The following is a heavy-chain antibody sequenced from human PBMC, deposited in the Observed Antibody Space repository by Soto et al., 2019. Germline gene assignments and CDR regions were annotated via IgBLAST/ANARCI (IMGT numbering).Heavy chain of an antibody. CDR2: ISSSSSTI. Sequence: GGSLRLSCAASGFTFITYSMNWVRQAPGKGLEWVSYISSSSSTIKYADSVKGRFTISRDNAKNSLYLQMNSLRVEDTAVYYCARSGSEDAIDIWGQGTMVTVSS. CDR1: GFTFITYS. CDR3: ARSGSEDAIDI. V-gene: IGHV3-48*01. D-gene: IGHD2-15*01. J-gene: IGHJ3*02.